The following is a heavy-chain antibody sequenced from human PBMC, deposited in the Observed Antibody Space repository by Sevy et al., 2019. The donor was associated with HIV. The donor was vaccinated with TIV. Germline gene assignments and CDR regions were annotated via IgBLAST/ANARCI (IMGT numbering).Heavy chain of an antibody. CDR1: GGSISSGGYY. Sequence: SETLSLTCTVSGGSISSGGYYWSWIRQHPGKGLEWIGYIYYSGSTYYNPSLKSRVTISVDTSKNPFSLKLSSVTAADTAVYYCARVKRYYYDSSGYPDYWGQGTLVTVSS. J-gene: IGHJ4*02. D-gene: IGHD3-22*01. V-gene: IGHV4-31*03. CDR3: ARVKRYYYDSSGYPDY. CDR2: IYYSGST.